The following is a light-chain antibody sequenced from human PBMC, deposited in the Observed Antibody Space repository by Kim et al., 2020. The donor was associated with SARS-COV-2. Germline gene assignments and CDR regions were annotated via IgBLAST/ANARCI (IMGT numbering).Light chain of an antibody. CDR1: SSDVGSANL. J-gene: IGLJ1*01. V-gene: IGLV2-23*02. CDR2: EVN. Sequence: QSALTQPASVSGSPGQSITISCTGTSSDVGSANLFSWYQQHPGKAPKVMIYEVNKRPSGVSDRFSGSKSGNTASLTISGLQAEDEADYYCCSYAGSSTYVCGTGTKVTVL. CDR3: CSYAGSSTYV.